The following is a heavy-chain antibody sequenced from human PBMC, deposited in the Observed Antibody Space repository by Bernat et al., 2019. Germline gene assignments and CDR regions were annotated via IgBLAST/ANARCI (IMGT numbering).Heavy chain of an antibody. CDR1: GFSVSSNY. CDR3: ARDSSGPLY. V-gene: IGHV3-66*01. J-gene: IGHJ4*02. D-gene: IGHD3-22*01. CDR2: MYSGGGT. Sequence: VQLVESGGGVVQPGRSLRLSCAASGFSVSSNYMSWVRQAPGRGLDWISVMYSGGGTYYADSVKGRFIISRDNSKNTLDLQMNSLRAEDTAVYYCARDSSGPLYWGQGTLVTVSS.